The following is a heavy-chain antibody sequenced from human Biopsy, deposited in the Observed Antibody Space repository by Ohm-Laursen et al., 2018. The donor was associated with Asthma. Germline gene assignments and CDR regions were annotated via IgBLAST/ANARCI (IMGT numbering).Heavy chain of an antibody. V-gene: IGHV3-30-3*01. CDR3: ARDVMEWYLPAFDF. CDR2: GGSYYDGGLK. CDR1: GFTFRSYA. J-gene: IGHJ4*02. D-gene: IGHD3-3*01. Sequence: SLRLSCTASGFTFRSYAMHWVRQAPGKGLEWVAVGGSYYDGGLKYYADSVSGRFTVSRDDSKNTLYLQMNSLRPDDTAVYYCARDVMEWYLPAFDFWGQGTLVTVSS.